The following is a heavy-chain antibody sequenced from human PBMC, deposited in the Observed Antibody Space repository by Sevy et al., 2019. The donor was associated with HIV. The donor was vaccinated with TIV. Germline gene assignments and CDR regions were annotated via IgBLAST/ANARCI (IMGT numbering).Heavy chain of an antibody. Sequence: GGSLRLSCAGSGFTFSFYAMHWVRQAPIKGLEWVASIYYDGNNKYYADSVKGRFTISRDESKNTLYLQMNSLRAEDTAVYYCARDSNEYGDYRLSYYFDYWGQGALVTVSS. D-gene: IGHD4-17*01. CDR2: IYYDGNNK. V-gene: IGHV3-30*04. CDR1: GFTFSFYA. J-gene: IGHJ4*02. CDR3: ARDSNEYGDYRLSYYFDY.